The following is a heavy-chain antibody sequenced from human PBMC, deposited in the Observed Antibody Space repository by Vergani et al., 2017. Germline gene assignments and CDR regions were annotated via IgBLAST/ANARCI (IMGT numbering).Heavy chain of an antibody. CDR2: ISWDGGST. V-gene: IGHV3-43D*04. D-gene: IGHD1-26*01. CDR1: GFTFDDYA. CDR3: AKVGGGATDFDY. Sequence: EVQLVESGGVVVQPGGSLRLSCAASGFTFDDYAMHWVRQAPGEGLEWVSLISWDGGSTYYADSVKGRFTISRDNSKNSLYLQMNSLRAEDTALYYCAKVGGGATDFDYWGQGTLVTVSS. J-gene: IGHJ4*02.